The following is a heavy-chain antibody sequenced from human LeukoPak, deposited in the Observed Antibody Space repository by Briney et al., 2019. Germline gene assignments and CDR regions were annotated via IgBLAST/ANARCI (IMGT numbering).Heavy chain of an antibody. V-gene: IGHV1-46*03. CDR3: ARSYDPSSPFDY. Sequence: ASVKVSCKASGYTFTSYYMYWLRQAPGQGLEWMGMINPVDGNTRFAQKLQGRVTVTRDTSTSTVYMELNSLRSEDTGFYYCARSYDPSSPFDYWGQGTLVTVSS. D-gene: IGHD3-16*01. J-gene: IGHJ4*02. CDR2: INPVDGNT. CDR1: GYTFTSYY.